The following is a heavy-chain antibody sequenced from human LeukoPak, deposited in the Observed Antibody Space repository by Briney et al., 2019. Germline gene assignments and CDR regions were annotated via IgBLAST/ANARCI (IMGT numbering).Heavy chain of an antibody. CDR2: INPTGGST. D-gene: IGHD3-22*01. CDR3: AREVGDYYDSSGYYPFDY. J-gene: IGHJ4*02. CDR1: GYTFTSYY. Sequence: ASVKVSCKASGYTFTSYYMHWVRQAPGEGLEWMGIINPTGGSTSYAQKFQGRVTMTRDTSTSTAYMELSSLRSEDTAVYYCAREVGDYYDSSGYYPFDYWGQGTLVTVSS. V-gene: IGHV1-46*01.